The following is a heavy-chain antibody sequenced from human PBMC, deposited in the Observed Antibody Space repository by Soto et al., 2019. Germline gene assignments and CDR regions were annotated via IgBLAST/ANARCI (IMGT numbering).Heavy chain of an antibody. J-gene: IGHJ6*02. D-gene: IGHD6-13*01. Sequence: SETLSLPCAVYGGSFSGYYWSWIRQPPGKGLEWIGEINHSGSTNYNPSLKSRVTISVDTSKNQFSLKLSSVTAADTAVYYCARGPRRIAAAGSYYFGMDAWGQGTTVTDSS. CDR2: INHSGST. V-gene: IGHV4-34*01. CDR3: ARGPRRIAAAGSYYFGMDA. CDR1: GGSFSGYY.